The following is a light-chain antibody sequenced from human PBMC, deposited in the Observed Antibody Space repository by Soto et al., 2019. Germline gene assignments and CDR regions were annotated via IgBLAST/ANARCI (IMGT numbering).Light chain of an antibody. V-gene: IGKV1-5*03. J-gene: IGKJ1*01. CDR1: QDISSS. CDR3: QQYNSYSEA. CDR2: EAS. Sequence: DIQMTQSPSSLSASIGDRVTISCRASQDISSSLNWYQHKSGKAPKLLIYEASALERGVPSRFGGSGSGTEFTLTISSLRPDDFATYYCQQYNSYSEAFGQGTKVDIK.